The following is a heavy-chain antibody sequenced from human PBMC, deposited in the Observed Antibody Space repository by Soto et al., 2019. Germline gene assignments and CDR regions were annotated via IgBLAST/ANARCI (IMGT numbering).Heavy chain of an antibody. CDR2: IYTSGST. D-gene: IGHD3-10*01. Sequence: QVQLQESGPGLVKPSETLSLTCTVSGGSISSYYWSWIRQPAGKGLEWIGRIYTSGSTNYNPSLKSRVSLSVDTSKNQFTLKLSSVTAADTAVYYCARVRYGSGSYNWFDPWGQGTLVTVSS. CDR3: ARVRYGSGSYNWFDP. J-gene: IGHJ5*02. CDR1: GGSISSYY. V-gene: IGHV4-4*07.